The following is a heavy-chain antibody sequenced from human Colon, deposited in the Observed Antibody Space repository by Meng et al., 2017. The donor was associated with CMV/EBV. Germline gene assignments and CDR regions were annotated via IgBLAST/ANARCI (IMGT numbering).Heavy chain of an antibody. V-gene: IGHV3-72*01. CDR1: GFNFSFFW. D-gene: IGHD2-21*02. Sequence: GESLKISCVASGFNFSFFWMSWVRQAPGKGLEWVSRTRNKVSSYTTQYAASVHGRFTISRDDSKTSLYLQMNNLKTEDTAVYYCGTAGRTAGDYWGQGTLVTVSS. CDR2: TRNKVSSYTT. CDR3: GTAGRTAGDY. J-gene: IGHJ4*02.